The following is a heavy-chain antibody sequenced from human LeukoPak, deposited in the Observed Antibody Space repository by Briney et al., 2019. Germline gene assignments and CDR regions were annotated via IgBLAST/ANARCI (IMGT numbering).Heavy chain of an antibody. Sequence: SETLSLTCTVSGGSISSSSYYWGWIRQPPGKGLEWIVSIYYSGSAYYNPSLKSRITISVYTSKNQFSLKLSSVTAADTAVYYCARLSGSYYSDFDYWGQGTLVAVSS. D-gene: IGHD1-26*01. CDR1: GGSISSSSYY. V-gene: IGHV4-39*01. CDR2: IYYSGSA. J-gene: IGHJ4*02. CDR3: ARLSGSYYSDFDY.